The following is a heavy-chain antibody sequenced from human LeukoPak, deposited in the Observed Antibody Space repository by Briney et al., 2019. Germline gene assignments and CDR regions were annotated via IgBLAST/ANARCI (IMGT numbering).Heavy chain of an antibody. Sequence: PGGSLRLSCAASGFTFSNAWMSWVRQTPGKGLEWVGRIKSKTDGGTTDYAAPVKGRFTISRDDSKNTLYLRMNSLKTEDTAVYYCTTDPYDILTGRPQGGYWGQGTLVTVSS. D-gene: IGHD3-9*01. V-gene: IGHV3-15*01. CDR2: IKSKTDGGTT. J-gene: IGHJ4*02. CDR1: GFTFSNAW. CDR3: TTDPYDILTGRPQGGY.